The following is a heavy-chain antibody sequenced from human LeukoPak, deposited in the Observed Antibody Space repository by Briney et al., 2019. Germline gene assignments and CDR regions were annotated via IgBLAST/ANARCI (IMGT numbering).Heavy chain of an antibody. J-gene: IGHJ4*02. D-gene: IGHD3-22*01. V-gene: IGHV4-38-2*01. CDR2: IYHSGNT. Sequence: PSETLSLTCGVSYYSIRSGHYWGWIRQPPGKGLEWIGSIYHSGNTYYNPSLKSRVTISVDTSKNQFSLNLTSVTAADTAVYYCARVSTGGSGYYDREYWGQGTLVTVSS. CDR1: YYSIRSGHY. CDR3: ARVSTGGSGYYDREY.